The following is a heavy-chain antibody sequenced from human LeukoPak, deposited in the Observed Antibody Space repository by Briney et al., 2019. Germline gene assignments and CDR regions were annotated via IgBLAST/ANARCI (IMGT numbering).Heavy chain of an antibody. CDR1: GFTFTNYA. V-gene: IGHV3-23*01. Sequence: PGGSLRLSCVASGFTFTNYAMSWVRQAPGKGLEWVSAITGSDGRSYYADSVKGRFTISRDNSKNTLYLQVNSLRAEDTAVYYCAKWGDYDILTGYYVPDYWGQGTLVTVSS. D-gene: IGHD3-9*01. CDR3: AKWGDYDILTGYYVPDY. CDR2: ITGSDGRS. J-gene: IGHJ4*01.